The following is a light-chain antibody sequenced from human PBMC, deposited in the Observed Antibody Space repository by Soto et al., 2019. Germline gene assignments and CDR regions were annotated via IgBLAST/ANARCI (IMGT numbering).Light chain of an antibody. Sequence: QLVLTQPPSASGTPGQRVTISCSGSSSNIEINAVSWYQQFPGTAPKLLIYFSDQRPSGVPDRFSGSRSGTSASLAISGLQSEDEADYYCAAWDDSLNGELFGGGTKLTVL. J-gene: IGLJ2*01. CDR2: FSD. CDR3: AAWDDSLNGEL. CDR1: SSNIEINA. V-gene: IGLV1-44*01.